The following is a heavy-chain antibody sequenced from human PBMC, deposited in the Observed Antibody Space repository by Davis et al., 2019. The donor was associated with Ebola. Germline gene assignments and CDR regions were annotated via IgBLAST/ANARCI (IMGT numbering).Heavy chain of an antibody. CDR1: GGTFSSYA. J-gene: IGHJ6*03. V-gene: IGHV1-69*13. D-gene: IGHD3-3*01. CDR3: ARDGARAASTIFGVVTRNYYMDV. CDR2: IIPIFGTA. Sequence: SVQVSCKASGGTFSSYAISWVRQAPGQGLEWMGGIIPIFGTANYAQKFQGRVTITADESTSTAYMELSSLRSEDTAVYYCARDGARAASTIFGVVTRNYYMDVWGKGTTVTVSS.